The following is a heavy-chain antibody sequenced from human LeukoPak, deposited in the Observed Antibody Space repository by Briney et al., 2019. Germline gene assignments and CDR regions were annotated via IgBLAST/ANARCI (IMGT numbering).Heavy chain of an antibody. CDR2: INHSGST. J-gene: IGHJ4*02. CDR1: GGSFSGYY. CDR3: ARGLGSWSYYHY. V-gene: IGHV4-34*01. Sequence: SETLSLTCAVYGGSFSGYYWSWIRQPPGTGREWIGEINHSGSTNYNPSLKSRVTISVDTSKNQFSLKLRSVTAADTAVYYCARGLGSWSYYHYWGQGTLVSVSS. D-gene: IGHD3-10*01.